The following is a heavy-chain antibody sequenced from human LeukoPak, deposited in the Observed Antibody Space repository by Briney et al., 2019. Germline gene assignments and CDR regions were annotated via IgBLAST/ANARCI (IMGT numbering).Heavy chain of an antibody. CDR3: AKDINYDSSGYFIDY. CDR2: IWYDGSNK. V-gene: IGHV3-33*06. D-gene: IGHD3-22*01. CDR1: GFTFSSYG. Sequence: SGGSLRLSCAASGFTFSSYGMHWVRQAPGKGLEWVAVIWYDGSNKYYADSVKGRFTISRDNSKNTLYLQMNSLRVEDTAVYYCAKDINYDSSGYFIDYWGQGTLVTVSS. J-gene: IGHJ4*02.